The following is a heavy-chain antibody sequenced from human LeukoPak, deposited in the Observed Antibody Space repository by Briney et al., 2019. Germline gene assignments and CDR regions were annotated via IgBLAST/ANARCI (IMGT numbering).Heavy chain of an antibody. CDR3: ARGRGGYCSSTSCSGEYFDY. J-gene: IGHJ4*02. D-gene: IGHD2-2*01. Sequence: PSETLSLTCTVSGGSISSGGYYWSWIRQPPGKGLEWIGYIYHSGSTYYNPSLKSRVTISVDRSKNQFSLKLSSVTAADTAVYYCARGRGGYCSSTSCSGEYFDYWGQGTLVTVSS. CDR1: GGSISSGGYY. V-gene: IGHV4-30-2*01. CDR2: IYHSGST.